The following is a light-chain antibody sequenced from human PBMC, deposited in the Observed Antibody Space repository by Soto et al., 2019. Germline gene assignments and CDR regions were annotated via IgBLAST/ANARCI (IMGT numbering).Light chain of an antibody. V-gene: IGLV2-11*01. CDR1: SSDVGAYNY. J-gene: IGLJ3*02. CDR3: CSYAGSYSGV. Sequence: QSALTQPRSVSGSPGQSVTISCTGTSSDVGAYNYVSWYQHHPGKAPKVMIYDGSERPSGVPDRFSGSKSDNKASLTISGLQAEDEADYYCCSYAGSYSGVFGGGTKLTVL. CDR2: DGS.